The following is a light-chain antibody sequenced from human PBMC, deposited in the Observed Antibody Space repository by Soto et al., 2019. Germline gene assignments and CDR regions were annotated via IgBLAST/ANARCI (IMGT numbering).Light chain of an antibody. V-gene: IGKV4-1*01. J-gene: IGKJ2*01. CDR2: WAS. CDR1: QSVLYSSNNKKY. CDR3: QPYDTPPYT. Sequence: DIVMTQSPDSLAESLGERATINCKSSQSVLYSSNNKKYLAFYQQKPGQPPKLLIYWASLRESGVPDRFSGSGSVTDFTLTISSLQAEDVAVYYCQPYDTPPYTFGQGTKLEIK.